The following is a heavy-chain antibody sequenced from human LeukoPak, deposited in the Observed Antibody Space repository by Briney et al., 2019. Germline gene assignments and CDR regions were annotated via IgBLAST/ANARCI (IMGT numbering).Heavy chain of an antibody. J-gene: IGHJ4*02. D-gene: IGHD6-13*01. CDR3: ARGSIAAAGTFDY. CDR1: GYTFTGYY. CDR2: INPNSGGT. Sequence: ASVKVSCKASGYTFTGYYMHWVRQAPGQGLEWMGWINPNSGGTNYAQKFQGRVTMTRDTSISTAYMELSRLRSDDTAVYYCARGSIAAAGTFDYWGQGTLVTVSP. V-gene: IGHV1-2*02.